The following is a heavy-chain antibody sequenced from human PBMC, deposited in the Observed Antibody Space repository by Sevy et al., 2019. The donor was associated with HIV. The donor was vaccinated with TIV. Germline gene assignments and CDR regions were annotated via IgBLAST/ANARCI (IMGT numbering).Heavy chain of an antibody. CDR1: AGSISSGDYY. D-gene: IGHD2-21*01. J-gene: IGHJ4*02. V-gene: IGHV4-30-4*01. Sequence: SETLSLTCTVSAGSISSGDYYWNWIRQPPGKSLEWIAYIYYSGSIYYNPSLKSRVTISVDTSKNHFHLKLYSVTAADTAVYYCARVCRGEHLYYFDYWGQGTLVTVSS. CDR2: IYYSGSI. CDR3: ARVCRGEHLYYFDY.